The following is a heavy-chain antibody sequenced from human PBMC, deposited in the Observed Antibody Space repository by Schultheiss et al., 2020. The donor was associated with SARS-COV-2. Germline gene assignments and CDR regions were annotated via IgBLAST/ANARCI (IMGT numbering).Heavy chain of an antibody. J-gene: IGHJ6*02. Sequence: SQTLSLTCAVSGYSISSGYYWGWIRQPPGKGLEWIGYIYYSGSTNYNPSLKSRVTISVDTSKNQFSLKLSSVTAADTAVYYCAREPSYSSGGMDVWGQGTTVTVSS. CDR1: GYSISSGYY. V-gene: IGHV4-38-2*02. CDR2: IYYSGST. D-gene: IGHD6-19*01. CDR3: AREPSYSSGGMDV.